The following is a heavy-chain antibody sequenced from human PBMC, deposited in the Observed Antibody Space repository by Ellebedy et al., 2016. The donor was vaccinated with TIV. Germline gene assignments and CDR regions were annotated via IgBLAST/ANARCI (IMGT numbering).Heavy chain of an antibody. Sequence: SETLSLTCAVSGVSITRDYWSWVRQPPGKGLEWIGSIYHTGSTFHYPSLKSRVAISVDMSKNQFSLNLNSVTAADTAVYYCARLYGGMIDHWGQGTLVTVSS. D-gene: IGHD3-16*01. J-gene: IGHJ4*02. CDR1: GVSITRDY. CDR3: ARLYGGMIDH. CDR2: IYHTGST. V-gene: IGHV4-38-2*01.